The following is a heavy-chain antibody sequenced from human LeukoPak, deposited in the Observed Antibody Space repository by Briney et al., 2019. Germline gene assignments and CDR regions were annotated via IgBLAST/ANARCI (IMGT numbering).Heavy chain of an antibody. D-gene: IGHD3-10*01. CDR2: IWYDGSNK. J-gene: IGHJ6*02. V-gene: IGHV3-33*01. CDR1: GFTFSSYG. CDR3: ARDLITMVRGVNYGMDV. Sequence: PGGSLRLSCAASGFTFSSYGMHWVRQAPGKGLEWVAVIWYDGSNKYYADSVKGRFTISRDNSKNTLYLQMNSLRAEDTAVYYCARDLITMVRGVNYGMDVWGQGTTVTVSS.